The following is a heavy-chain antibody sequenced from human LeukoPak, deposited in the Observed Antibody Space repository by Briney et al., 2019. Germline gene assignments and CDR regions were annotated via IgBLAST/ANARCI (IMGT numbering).Heavy chain of an antibody. D-gene: IGHD2-2*01. V-gene: IGHV1-69*13. CDR1: GGTFSSYA. CDR2: IIPIFGTA. J-gene: IGHJ6*03. CDR3: ARGFNIVVVPAAVPGYYYMDV. Sequence: SVKVSCKASGGTFSSYAISWVRQAPRQGLEWMGGIIPIFGTANYAQKFQGRVTITADESTSTAYMELSSLRSEDTAVYYCARGFNIVVVPAAVPGYYYMDVWGKGTTVTVSS.